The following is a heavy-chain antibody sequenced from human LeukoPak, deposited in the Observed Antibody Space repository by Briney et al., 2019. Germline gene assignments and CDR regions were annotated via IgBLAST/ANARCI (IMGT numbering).Heavy chain of an antibody. D-gene: IGHD2-15*01. CDR1: GGSISSSSYY. J-gene: IGHJ3*02. CDR3: AVERYCSGGSCYGDAFDI. V-gene: IGHV4-39*01. Sequence: SETLSLTCTVSGGSISSSSYYWGWIRQPPGKRLEWIGSIYYSGSTYYNPSLKSRVTISVDTSKNQFSLKLSSVTAADTAVYYCAVERYCSGGSCYGDAFDIWGQGTMVTVSS. CDR2: IYYSGST.